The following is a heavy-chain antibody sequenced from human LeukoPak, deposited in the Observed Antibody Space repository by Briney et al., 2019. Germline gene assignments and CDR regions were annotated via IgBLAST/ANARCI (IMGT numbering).Heavy chain of an antibody. CDR1: GYTFTGYY. Sequence: ASVKVSCKASGYTFTGYYMHWVRQAPGQGLERMGWINPNSGGTNYAQKFQGRVTMTRDTSISTAYMELSRLRSDDTAVYYCARDLPPKLYSSGWANLDYWGQGTLVTVSS. V-gene: IGHV1-2*02. D-gene: IGHD6-19*01. CDR2: INPNSGGT. CDR3: ARDLPPKLYSSGWANLDY. J-gene: IGHJ4*02.